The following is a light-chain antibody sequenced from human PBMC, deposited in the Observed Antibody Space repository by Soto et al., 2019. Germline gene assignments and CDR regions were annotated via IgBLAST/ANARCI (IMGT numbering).Light chain of an antibody. CDR1: QAIHSY. J-gene: IGKJ3*01. V-gene: IGKV1-39*01. CDR3: QQRET. CDR2: ATS. Sequence: DIQMTQSPSSLSASVGDRVTITCRASQAIHSYLNWYQQKPGKAPNLPIFATSTLQSGVPSRFSGSGSGTDFTLTISSLQPEDFATYYCQQRETFGPGTKVDI.